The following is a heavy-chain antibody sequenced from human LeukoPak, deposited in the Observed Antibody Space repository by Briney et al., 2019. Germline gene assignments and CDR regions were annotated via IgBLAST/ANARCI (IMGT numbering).Heavy chain of an antibody. CDR2: ISSSSSYI. V-gene: IGHV3-21*01. Sequence: GGSLRISCAASGFTFRSYSMNWVRQAPGKGLEWVSSISSSSSYIHSADSVRGRFTISRDNAKNSLFLQMNSLRAEDTAVYYCARDEWGDAFHIWGQGTMVTVFS. CDR1: GFTFRSYS. D-gene: IGHD1-26*01. J-gene: IGHJ3*02. CDR3: ARDEWGDAFHI.